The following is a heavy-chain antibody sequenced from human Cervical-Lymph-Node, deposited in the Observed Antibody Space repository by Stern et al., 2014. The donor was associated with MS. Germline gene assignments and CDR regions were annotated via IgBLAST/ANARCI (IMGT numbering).Heavy chain of an antibody. CDR3: ATGAGDNWFDP. V-gene: IGHV1-69*06. D-gene: IGHD3-10*01. Sequence: MQLVESGADVKKPGSSVRVSCKASGDTSWPRQAPGLGLAYIGGIIRPVGTAHYTQRFQGRLTITADKSTNTTYMELSSLRSDDTAIYYCATGAGDNWFDPWGQGTLVSVSS. J-gene: IGHJ5*02. CDR1: GDT. CDR2: IIRPVGTA.